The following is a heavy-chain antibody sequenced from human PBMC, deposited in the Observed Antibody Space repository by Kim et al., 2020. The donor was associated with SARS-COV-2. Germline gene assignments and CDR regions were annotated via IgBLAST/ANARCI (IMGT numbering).Heavy chain of an antibody. D-gene: IGHD4-17*01. CDR3: VRRSPGVSTVTTGRSLWGSARSETRYWYFDL. CDR1: GFSFSSYE. CDR2: ISSSGTTI. J-gene: IGHJ2*01. Sequence: GGSLRLSCAASGFSFSSYEMTWVRQTPGKGLDWVSYISSSGTTIYYADSVKGRFTISRDNVKNSLYLQMNSLRAEDTAVYHCVRRSPGVSTVTTGRSLWGSARSETRYWYFDLWGRGTLVTVSS. V-gene: IGHV3-48*03.